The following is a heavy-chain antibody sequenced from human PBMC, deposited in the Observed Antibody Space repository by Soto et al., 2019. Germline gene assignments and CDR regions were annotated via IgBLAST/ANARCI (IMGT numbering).Heavy chain of an antibody. CDR2: IFYTGST. CDR3: VRYNLLWFDP. D-gene: IGHD1-1*01. Sequence: PSETLSLTCYVSGYSTSSADYYWSWFRQSPGEGLEFIGYIFYTGSTYYSPSLRSRPTMSIDTSKNQFSLKLTSVTAADTAVYYCVRYNLLWFDPWGQGTLVTVSS. V-gene: IGHV4-30-4*01. CDR1: GYSTSSADYY. J-gene: IGHJ5*02.